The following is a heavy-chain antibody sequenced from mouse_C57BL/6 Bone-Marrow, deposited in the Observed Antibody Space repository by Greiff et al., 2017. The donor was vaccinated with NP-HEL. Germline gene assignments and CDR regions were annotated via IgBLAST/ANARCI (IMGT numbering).Heavy chain of an antibody. CDR2: IYPGDGDT. D-gene: IGHD1-1*01. CDR3: ARVGTTVVATHYFDY. Sequence: QVQLQQSGAELVKPGASVKISCKASGYAFSSYWMNWVKQRPGKGLEWIGQIYPGDGDTNYNGKFKGKATLTADKSSSTAYTQLSSLTSEDSAVYFCARVGTTVVATHYFDYWGQGTTLTVSS. CDR1: GYAFSSYW. J-gene: IGHJ2*01. V-gene: IGHV1-80*01.